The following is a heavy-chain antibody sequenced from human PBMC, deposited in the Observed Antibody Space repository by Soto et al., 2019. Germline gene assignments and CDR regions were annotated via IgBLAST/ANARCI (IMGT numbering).Heavy chain of an antibody. D-gene: IGHD1-1*01. V-gene: IGHV3-23*01. CDR2: IIGSGGNT. CDR1: GFTFSSYA. J-gene: IGHJ6*03. CDR3: AKDRASGNAFHYYYYMDV. Sequence: EVQLLESGGGLVQPGGSLRLSCAASGFTFSSYAMSWFRQSPGKRLEWVSAIIGSGGNTYYADSVKGRFTISRDNSKNTLYLQMSSLRAEDTAVYYCAKDRASGNAFHYYYYMDVWGKGTTVTVSS.